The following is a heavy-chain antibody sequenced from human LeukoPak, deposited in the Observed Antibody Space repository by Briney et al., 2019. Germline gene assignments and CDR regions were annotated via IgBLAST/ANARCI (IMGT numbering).Heavy chain of an antibody. Sequence: SETLSLTCTVSGGSISSSSYYWGWIRQPPGKGLEWIGSIYSGSTYYNPSLKSRVTISVDTSKNQFSLKLSSVTAADTAVYYCARAPVATPSEFDYWGQGTLVTVSS. J-gene: IGHJ4*02. CDR2: IYSGST. CDR1: GGSISSSSYY. CDR3: ARAPVATPSEFDY. V-gene: IGHV4-39*01. D-gene: IGHD5-12*01.